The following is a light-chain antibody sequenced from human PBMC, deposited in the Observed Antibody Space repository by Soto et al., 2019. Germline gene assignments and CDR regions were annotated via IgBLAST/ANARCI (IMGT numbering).Light chain of an antibody. CDR1: QSVSGN. CDR3: LQYNSWPPT. CDR2: GAS. J-gene: IGKJ5*01. V-gene: IGKV3-15*01. Sequence: EIVMTQSPATLSVSPGERATLSCRASQSVSGNLAWYQQKPGQAPRLLIYGASTRATGIPARFSGSGSGTDFTLTISSLQSEDFAVYYCLQYNSWPPTFGQGTRLEIK.